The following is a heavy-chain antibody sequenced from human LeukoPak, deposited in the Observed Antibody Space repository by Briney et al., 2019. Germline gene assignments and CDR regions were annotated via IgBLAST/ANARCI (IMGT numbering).Heavy chain of an antibody. J-gene: IGHJ4*02. D-gene: IGHD4-17*01. CDR3: TTDPGDYEIY. CDR1: GLSFTNAW. V-gene: IGHV3-15*01. Sequence: PGGSLRLSCVASGLSFTNAWMSWVRQAPGKGLEWVGRIKNKVDGGTVDYAAPVKGRFTISRDDSKNTLFLHMNSLKTEDTAVYYCTTDPGDYEIYWGQGTLVTVSS. CDR2: IKNKVDGGTV.